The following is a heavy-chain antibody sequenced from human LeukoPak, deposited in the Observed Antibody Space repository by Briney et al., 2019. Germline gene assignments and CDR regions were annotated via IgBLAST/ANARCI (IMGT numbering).Heavy chain of an antibody. J-gene: IGHJ4*02. CDR3: ARVGYDSSGRTSPNTFDY. Sequence: SETLSLTCTVSGGSISSYYWSWIRQPPGKGLGWIGYIYYSRSTNHNPSLKSRVTISVDTSKNQFSLKLSSVTAADTAVYYCARVGYDSSGRTSPNTFDYWGQGTLVTVSS. V-gene: IGHV4-59*01. CDR2: IYYSRST. D-gene: IGHD3-22*01. CDR1: GGSISSYY.